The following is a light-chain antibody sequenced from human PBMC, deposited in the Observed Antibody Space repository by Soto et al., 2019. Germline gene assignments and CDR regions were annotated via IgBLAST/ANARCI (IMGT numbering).Light chain of an antibody. J-gene: IGLJ2*01. CDR2: EVT. CDR3: SSYAGSNNLV. CDR1: SSDVGGYNS. Sequence: QSALTQPPSASGSPGQSVTISCTGTSSDVGGYNSVSWYQQHPGKAPKLMIYEVTERPSGVPGRFSGSKSGNTASLTVSGLQAEDEADYYCSSYAGSNNLVFGGGTKLTV. V-gene: IGLV2-8*01.